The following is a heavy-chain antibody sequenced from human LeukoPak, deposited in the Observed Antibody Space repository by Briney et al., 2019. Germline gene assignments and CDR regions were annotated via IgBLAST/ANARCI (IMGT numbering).Heavy chain of an antibody. D-gene: IGHD4-17*01. CDR1: GGTFSSYA. V-gene: IGHV1-8*02. CDR3: ASAPRHYGDYDFDY. Sequence: ASVKVSCKASGGTFSSYAINWVRQATGQGLEWMGWMNPNSGNTGYAQKFQGRVTMTRNTSISTAYMELSSLRSEDTAVYYCASAPRHYGDYDFDYWGQGTLVTVSS. J-gene: IGHJ4*02. CDR2: MNPNSGNT.